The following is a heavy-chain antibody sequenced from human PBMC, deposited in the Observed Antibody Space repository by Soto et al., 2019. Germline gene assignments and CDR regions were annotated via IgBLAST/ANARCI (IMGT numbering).Heavy chain of an antibody. D-gene: IGHD6-6*01. V-gene: IGHV1-18*01. J-gene: IGHJ4*02. Sequence: ASVKVSCKASGYTFTSYGISWVRQAPGQGLEWMGRISVYNGNTNYAQKLQGRVTMTTDTSTSTAYMELTSATAADTAVYYCARDFKRYSSSPGPLEYWGQGTLVTVSS. CDR2: ISVYNGNT. CDR1: GYTFTSYG. CDR3: ARDFKRYSSSPGPLEY.